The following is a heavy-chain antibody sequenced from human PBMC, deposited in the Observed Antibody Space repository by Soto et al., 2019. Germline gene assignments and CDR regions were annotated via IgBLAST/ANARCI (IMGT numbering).Heavy chain of an antibody. CDR2: MNPNSGNT. Sequence: QVQLVQSGAEVKKPGASVKVSCKASGYTFTIYDINWVRQATGQGLEWMGWMNPNSGNTGYAQKFQGRVTMTRNTSISTAYMELSSLRSEDTAVYYCASLSPTGYYYYYGMDVWGQGTTVTVSS. D-gene: IGHD4-17*01. CDR1: GYTFTIYD. J-gene: IGHJ6*02. V-gene: IGHV1-8*01. CDR3: ASLSPTGYYYYYGMDV.